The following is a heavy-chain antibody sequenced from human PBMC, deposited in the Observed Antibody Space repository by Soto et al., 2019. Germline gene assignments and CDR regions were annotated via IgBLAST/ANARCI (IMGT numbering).Heavy chain of an antibody. Sequence: EVQLVESGGGLVKPGGSLRLSCAASGFTFSSYSMNWVRQAPGKGLEWVSSISSSSSYIYYADSVKGRFTISRDNAKNSLYLQMNSLRAEDTAVYYCARDQLSSSWDYYYHYGIDVWGQGTTVTVSS. CDR1: GFTFSSYS. CDR3: ARDQLSSSWDYYYHYGIDV. J-gene: IGHJ6*02. D-gene: IGHD6-13*01. V-gene: IGHV3-21*01. CDR2: ISSSSSYI.